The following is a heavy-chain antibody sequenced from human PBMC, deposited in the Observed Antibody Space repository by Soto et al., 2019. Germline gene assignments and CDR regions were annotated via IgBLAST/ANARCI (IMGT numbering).Heavy chain of an antibody. V-gene: IGHV4-30-2*01. CDR1: GGSINSGGYS. CDR2: IYHSGST. J-gene: IGHJ4*02. CDR3: AREGGDPPYFDY. D-gene: IGHD4-17*01. Sequence: QLQLQESGSGLVKPLQTLSLTCAVSGGSINSGGYSWSWIRQPPGKGLEWIGYIYHSGSTYYNPSLKSRVTISVHRSKNQFSLTLSSVTAADTAVYYCAREGGDPPYFDYWGQGTLVTVSS.